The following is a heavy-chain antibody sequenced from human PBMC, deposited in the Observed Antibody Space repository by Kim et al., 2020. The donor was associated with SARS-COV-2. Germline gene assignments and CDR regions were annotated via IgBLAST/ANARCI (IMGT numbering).Heavy chain of an antibody. D-gene: IGHD2-2*01. Sequence: SETLSLTCTVSGGSISSSSYYWGWIRQPPGKGLEWTGSIYYSGSTYYNPSLKSRVTISVDTFKNQFSLKLSSVTAADTVVYYCASGQYQLLICVGWVYYG. CDR1: GGSISSSSYY. J-gene: IGHJ6*01. V-gene: IGHV4-39*07. CDR2: IYYSGST. CDR3: ASGQYQLLICVGWVYYG.